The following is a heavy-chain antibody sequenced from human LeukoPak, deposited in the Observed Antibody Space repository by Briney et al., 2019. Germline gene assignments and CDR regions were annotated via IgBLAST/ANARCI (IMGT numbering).Heavy chain of an antibody. CDR1: GASITNNTYY. V-gene: IGHV4-39*01. CDR3: AKRKGVWGNYFDP. CDR2: MSYSGST. Sequence: SETLSLTCSVSGASITNNTYYWGWFRQPPGKRLEWVGSMSYSGSTYYNPSLKSRLTIFVDTSKNQFSLRLNSVTAADTALYYCAKRKGVWGNYFDPWGQGILVTVSS. D-gene: IGHD3-16*01. J-gene: IGHJ5*02.